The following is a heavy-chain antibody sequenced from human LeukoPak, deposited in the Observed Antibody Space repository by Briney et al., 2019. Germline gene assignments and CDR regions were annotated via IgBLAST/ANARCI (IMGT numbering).Heavy chain of an antibody. J-gene: IGHJ4*02. D-gene: IGHD4-23*01. CDR2: IHPKSGDT. V-gene: IGHV1-2*02. CDR3: ARDYFGNSLLDY. CDR1: GYSFTGHY. Sequence: AASVKVSCKTSGYSFTGHYAHWVRQAPGQGLEWMGWIHPKSGDTNYALKFHGRVTMTRDTSISTVYMDLSRLSSDDTAVYYCARDYFGNSLLDYWGQGTLVTVSS.